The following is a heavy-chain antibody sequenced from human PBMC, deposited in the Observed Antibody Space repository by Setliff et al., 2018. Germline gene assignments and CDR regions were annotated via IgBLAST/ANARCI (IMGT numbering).Heavy chain of an antibody. J-gene: IGHJ1*01. CDR3: ARASLGKFGSAVEYFHH. CDR2: ISPYSDYI. CDR1: TFTLGTYS. D-gene: IGHD2-15*01. Sequence: GGSLRLSCAASTFTLGTYSMHWVRQAPGKGLAWVSSISPYSDYIYYADSVKGRFTISRDNAKNSLYLQMNSLRADDTAVYYCARASLGKFGSAVEYFHHWGQGTLVTVSS. V-gene: IGHV3-21*01.